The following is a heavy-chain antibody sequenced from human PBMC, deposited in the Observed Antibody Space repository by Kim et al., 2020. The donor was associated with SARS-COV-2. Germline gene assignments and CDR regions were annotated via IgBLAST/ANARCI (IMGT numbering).Heavy chain of an antibody. CDR3: VRGNAQAGYYYMDV. CDR2: IKTDGSDT. J-gene: IGHJ6*03. V-gene: IGHV3-74*01. D-gene: IGHD1-1*01. CDR1: GFTFSTYW. Sequence: GGSLRLSCAASGFTFSTYWMHWVRQAPGKGLVWVSRIKTDGSDTKYADSVKGRFTTSRDNAKNTLFLQMNSLRAEDTAVYYCVRGNAQAGYYYMDVWGKGTPVTVSS.